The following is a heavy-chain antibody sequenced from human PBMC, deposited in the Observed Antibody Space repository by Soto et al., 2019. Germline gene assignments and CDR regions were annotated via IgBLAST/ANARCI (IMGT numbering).Heavy chain of an antibody. J-gene: IGHJ4*02. V-gene: IGHV4-34*01. CDR2: INHSGST. Sequence: ETLSLTCAVYGGSFSGYYWSWIRQPPGKGLEWIGEINHSGSTNYNPSLKSRVTISVDTSKNQFSLKLSSVTAADTAVYYCARDTIPSTYYFDYWGQGTLVTVYS. CDR1: GGSFSGYY. CDR3: ARDTIPSTYYFDY. D-gene: IGHD3-3*01.